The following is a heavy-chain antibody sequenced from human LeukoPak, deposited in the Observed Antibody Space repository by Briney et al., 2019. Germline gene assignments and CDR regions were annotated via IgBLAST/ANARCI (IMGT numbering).Heavy chain of an antibody. Sequence: SETLPLTCSVSGGSISSYYWSWIRQPPEKGLEWIGYISYSGSITYNPSLKSRVTISLDMSKNQFSLKLSSVTAADTAVYYCARMIYGDYFDFWGQGTLVTVSS. J-gene: IGHJ4*02. V-gene: IGHV4-59*01. CDR2: ISYSGSI. CDR3: ARMIYGDYFDF. CDR1: GGSISSYY. D-gene: IGHD4-17*01.